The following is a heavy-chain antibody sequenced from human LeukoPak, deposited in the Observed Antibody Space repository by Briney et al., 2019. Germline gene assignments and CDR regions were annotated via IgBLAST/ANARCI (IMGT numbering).Heavy chain of an antibody. CDR1: GYTFTSYY. J-gene: IGHJ6*03. Sequence: ASVKVSCKASGYTFTSYYMHWVRQAPRQGLEWMGIINPSGGSTSYAQKFQGRVTMTTDTSTSTAYMELRSLRSDDTAVYYCARLVYGSGSYYNYYYYYMDVWGKGTTVTISS. D-gene: IGHD3-10*01. CDR2: INPSGGST. CDR3: ARLVYGSGSYYNYYYYYMDV. V-gene: IGHV1-46*01.